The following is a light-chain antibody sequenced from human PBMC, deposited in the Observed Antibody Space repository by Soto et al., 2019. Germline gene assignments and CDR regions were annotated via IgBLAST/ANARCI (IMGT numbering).Light chain of an antibody. J-gene: IGKJ2*01. V-gene: IGKV1-39*01. CDR1: QSISSY. CDR2: AAA. Sequence: DIQMTQSPSSLSASVGDRVTMTCRASQSISSYLNWYQQKPGQAPKLLIYAAASLQSGVPSRFSGSRSGTDFILNISSLQPEDFATYHCQQSYSLPPTFGQGTKLEI. CDR3: QQSYSLPPT.